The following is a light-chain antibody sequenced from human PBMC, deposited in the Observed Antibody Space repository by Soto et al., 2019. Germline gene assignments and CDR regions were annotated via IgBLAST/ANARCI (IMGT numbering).Light chain of an antibody. CDR3: QQYNSYSLT. J-gene: IGKJ4*01. V-gene: IGKV1-5*01. CDR1: RTLSSW. CDR2: DVS. Sequence: DIQMTQSPSTLSASVGDRVTITCRASRTLSSWLAWYQQKPGKAPKLLIYDVSSLESGVPSRFSGSGSGTEFTITISSLQPDDFATYYCQQYNSYSLTFGGGTKVEIK.